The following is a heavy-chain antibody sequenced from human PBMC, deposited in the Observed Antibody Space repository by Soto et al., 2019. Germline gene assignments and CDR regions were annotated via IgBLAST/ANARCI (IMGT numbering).Heavy chain of an antibody. CDR2: ISYDGSNK. CDR1: GFTFSSYA. J-gene: IGHJ3*02. Sequence: GGSLRLSCAASGFTFSSYAMHWVRQAPGKGLEWVAVISYDGSNKYYADSVKGRFTISRDNSKNTLYLQMNSLRAEDTAVYYCARDVRYYDSSGYYYEGRRGFAFDIWGQGTMVTVSS. CDR3: ARDVRYYDSSGYYYEGRRGFAFDI. D-gene: IGHD3-22*01. V-gene: IGHV3-30-3*01.